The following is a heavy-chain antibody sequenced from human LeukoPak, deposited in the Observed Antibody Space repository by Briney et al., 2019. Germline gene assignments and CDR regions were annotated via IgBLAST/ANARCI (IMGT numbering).Heavy chain of an antibody. CDR1: GFTFSNYA. D-gene: IGHD3-9*01. Sequence: GASLRLSCAASGFTFSNYAMSWVRQAPGKGLEWVSAILGSGVTTYYADSVKGRFTVSRDNSKSTLYLQMNTLRAEDTALYYCAKWGDYDVLTGYYVPDYWGQGTLVTVPS. CDR2: ILGSGVTT. CDR3: AKWGDYDVLTGYYVPDY. V-gene: IGHV3-23*01. J-gene: IGHJ4*02.